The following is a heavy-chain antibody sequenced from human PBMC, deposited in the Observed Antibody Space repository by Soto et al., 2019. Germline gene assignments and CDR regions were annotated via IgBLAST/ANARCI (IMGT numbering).Heavy chain of an antibody. CDR2: IYFTGST. J-gene: IGHJ5*02. Sequence: SETLALTCTVSAGAVSSGPYYWSWIRQPLGKGLKRIGHIYFTGSTNYNPSLKSRVTMSLDTSRNQFSLKLSSATATATAVYYCARCHARVQWFDPWGLGTLVTVSS. CDR3: ARCHARVQWFDP. V-gene: IGHV4-61*01. CDR1: AGAVSSGPYY.